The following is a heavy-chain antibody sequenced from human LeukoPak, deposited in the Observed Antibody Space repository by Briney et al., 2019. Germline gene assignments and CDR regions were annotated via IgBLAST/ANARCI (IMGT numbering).Heavy chain of an antibody. D-gene: IGHD3-22*01. Sequence: ASVKVSCKASGYTFTGYYMHWVRQAPGQGLEWMGWINPNSGGTNYAQNLQGRVTLTTDTSTSTLYMELRSLRSDDTAVYYCARDLSSGYYSFGRMDVWGQGTTVTVSS. J-gene: IGHJ6*02. CDR1: GYTFTGYY. V-gene: IGHV1-2*02. CDR2: INPNSGGT. CDR3: ARDLSSGYYSFGRMDV.